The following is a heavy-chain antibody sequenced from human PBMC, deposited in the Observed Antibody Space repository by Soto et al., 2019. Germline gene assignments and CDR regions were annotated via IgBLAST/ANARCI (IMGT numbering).Heavy chain of an antibody. Sequence: RGSLRLSCAASGFTFSSYAMSWVRQAPWKGLEWVSAISGSGGSTYYADSVKGRFTISRDNSKNTLYLQMNSLRAADTAVYYCARLRIATNNYKWFDPWGQGTLVTVSS. V-gene: IGHV3-23*01. CDR3: ARLRIATNNYKWFDP. CDR1: GFTFSSYA. J-gene: IGHJ5*02. D-gene: IGHD2-21*01. CDR2: ISGSGGST.